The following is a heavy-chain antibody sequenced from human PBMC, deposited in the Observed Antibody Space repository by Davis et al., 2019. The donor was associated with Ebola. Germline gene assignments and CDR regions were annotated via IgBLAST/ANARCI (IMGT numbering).Heavy chain of an antibody. J-gene: IGHJ4*02. CDR2: INPSDSDT. V-gene: IGHV5-51*01. Sequence: KVSCKGSGYSFTSYWISWVRQMPGKGLEWMGRINPSDSDTRYSPSFQGQVTISADKSISTAYLQWSSLKASDTAMYYCARLDGPYSSSPWYFDYWGQGTLVTVSS. CDR3: ARLDGPYSSSPWYFDY. D-gene: IGHD6-6*01. CDR1: GYSFTSYW.